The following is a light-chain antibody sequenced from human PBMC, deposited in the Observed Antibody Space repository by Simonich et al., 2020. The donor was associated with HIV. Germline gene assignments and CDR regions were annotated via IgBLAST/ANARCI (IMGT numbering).Light chain of an antibody. Sequence: DIQMTQSPSSLSASVGDRVTITCRASQVISNSLAWYQQKPGKAPKLLIYWASVRESGVPDRVRGSGSGTEFPLTISSRQAEDGAVYYCQQYYSAPITFGQGTRLEI. J-gene: IGKJ5*01. CDR2: WAS. V-gene: IGKV1-27*01. CDR1: QVISNS. CDR3: QQYYSAPIT.